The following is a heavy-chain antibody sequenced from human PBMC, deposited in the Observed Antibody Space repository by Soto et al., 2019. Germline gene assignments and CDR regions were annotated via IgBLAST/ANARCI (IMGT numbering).Heavy chain of an antibody. J-gene: IGHJ4*02. CDR1: GGTFSSYA. CDR3: VCRSGRGFPYDFDY. CDR2: VRPIFGTA. D-gene: IGHD6-25*01. V-gene: IGHV1-69*06. Sequence: SVKVSCKASGGTFSSYAISWVRQAPGQGLEWMGGVRPIFGTANYAQKFQGRVTITADTSTSTAYMDLSSLRSDDTAVYYCVCRSGRGFPYDFDYWGQGTLVTVSS.